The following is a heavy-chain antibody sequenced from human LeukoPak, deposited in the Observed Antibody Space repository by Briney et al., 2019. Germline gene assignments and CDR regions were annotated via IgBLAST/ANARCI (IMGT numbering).Heavy chain of an antibody. J-gene: IGHJ4*02. Sequence: GGSLRLSCAGSGFTFGNAWMNWVRQAPGKGLEWVGRIKSKVDGGTTDYAAPVKGRFTISRDDPKNTVYLQMNSLKTEDTVVYYCSTGGYYEDYWGQGTLVTVSS. CDR2: IKSKVDGGTT. D-gene: IGHD3-22*01. V-gene: IGHV3-15*01. CDR3: STGGYYEDY. CDR1: GFTFGNAW.